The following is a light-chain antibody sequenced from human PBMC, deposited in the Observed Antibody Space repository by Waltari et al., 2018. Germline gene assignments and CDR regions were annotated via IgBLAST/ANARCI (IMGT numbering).Light chain of an antibody. CDR1: QSVTRT. J-gene: IGKJ1*01. Sequence: EIVLTQSPGTLSSSPGERVTLSCRASQSVTRTLAWYQQKPGQAPRLLIYDASTRATVIPDRFSGSGSGTDFSLTISRLEPEDFAVYYCQKYGTLPATFGQGTKVEIK. V-gene: IGKV3-20*01. CDR3: QKYGTLPAT. CDR2: DAS.